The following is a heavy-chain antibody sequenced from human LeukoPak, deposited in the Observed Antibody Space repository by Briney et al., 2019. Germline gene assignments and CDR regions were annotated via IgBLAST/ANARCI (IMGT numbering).Heavy chain of an antibody. J-gene: IGHJ5*02. Sequence: GGSLRLFCAASGFTFSSYSMNWVRQAPGKGLEWVSSISSSSSYIYYADSVKGRFTISRDNAKNSLYLQMNSLRAEDTAVYYCARAAGYSSSWYDNWFDPWGQGTLVTVSS. CDR2: ISSSSSYI. CDR3: ARAAGYSSSWYDNWFDP. CDR1: GFTFSSYS. V-gene: IGHV3-21*01. D-gene: IGHD6-13*01.